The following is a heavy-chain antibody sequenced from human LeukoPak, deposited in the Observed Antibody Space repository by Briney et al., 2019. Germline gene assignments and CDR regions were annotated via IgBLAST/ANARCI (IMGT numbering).Heavy chain of an antibody. CDR1: GLTFSSYS. V-gene: IGHV3-21*01. CDR3: ARFGIVATTDWYFDL. CDR2: ISSSSSYI. Sequence: GGSLRLSCAASGLTFSSYSMNWVRQAPGKGREGVSSISSSSSYIYYADSVKGRFTISRDNAKNSLYLQMNSLRAEDTAVYYCARFGIVATTDWYFDLWGRGTLVTVSS. D-gene: IGHD5-12*01. J-gene: IGHJ2*01.